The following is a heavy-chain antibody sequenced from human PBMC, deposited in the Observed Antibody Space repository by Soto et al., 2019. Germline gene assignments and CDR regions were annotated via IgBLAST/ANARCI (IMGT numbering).Heavy chain of an antibody. CDR3: AKIQLWLYFDY. J-gene: IGHJ4*02. CDR2: ISGSGGST. Sequence: PGESLKISCAASGFTFTSYAMSWVRQAPGKGLEWVSAISGSGGSTYYADSVKGRFTISRDNSKNTLYLQMNSLRAEDTAVYYCAKIQLWLYFDYWGQGTLVTVSS. V-gene: IGHV3-23*01. CDR1: GFTFTSYA. D-gene: IGHD5-18*01.